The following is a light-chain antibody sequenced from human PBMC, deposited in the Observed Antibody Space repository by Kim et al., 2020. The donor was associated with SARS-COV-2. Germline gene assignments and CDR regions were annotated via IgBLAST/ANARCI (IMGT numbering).Light chain of an antibody. CDR3: QVWDSSSDHPV. V-gene: IGLV3-21*04. Sequence: APGKTARITWGGNNLGSKSVHWYQQKPGQAPVLVIYYDSDRPSGIPERCSGSNSGNTATLTISRVEAGDEADYYCQVWDSSSDHPVFGGGTQLTVL. J-gene: IGLJ3*02. CDR2: YDS. CDR1: NLGSKS.